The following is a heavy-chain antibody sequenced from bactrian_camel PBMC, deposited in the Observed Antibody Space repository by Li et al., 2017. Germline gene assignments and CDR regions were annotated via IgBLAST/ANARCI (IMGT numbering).Heavy chain of an antibody. CDR2: IDSDGTV. CDR1: GINSYC. Sequence: GGSVQVGGSLTLSCAFSGINSYCLGWFRQPLGKEVEAVAAIDSDGTVSYADSVKGRFTISQANAKHSLYLQMNSLKPEDTAIYYCAATRAFSCEVGGSWYWNDWGQGTQVTVS. J-gene: IGHJ4*01. CDR3: AATRAFSCEVGGSWYWND. V-gene: IGHV3S53*01. D-gene: IGHD6*01.